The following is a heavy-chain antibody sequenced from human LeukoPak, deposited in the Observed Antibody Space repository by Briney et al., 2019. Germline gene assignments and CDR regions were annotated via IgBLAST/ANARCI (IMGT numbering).Heavy chain of an antibody. J-gene: IGHJ3*02. CDR3: ATTPAPAAPIDAFDI. CDR1: GFTLSGYE. D-gene: IGHD2-2*01. CDR2: ISTAGTII. Sequence: GGSLRLSCAASGFTLSGYEMNWVRQAPGKGLEWVSYISTAGTIIYYADSVKGRFTISRDNAKNSLYLQMNSLRAEDTAVYYCATTPAPAAPIDAFDIWGQGTMVTVSS. V-gene: IGHV3-48*03.